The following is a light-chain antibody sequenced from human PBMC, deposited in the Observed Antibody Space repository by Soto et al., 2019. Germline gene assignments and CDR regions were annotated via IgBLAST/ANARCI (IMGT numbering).Light chain of an antibody. Sequence: SVLTQPPSVSGAPGQRVTISCTGNSSNIGAGYDVHWYQHLPGTAPKLLIYGNSNRPSGVPVRFSGSKSGTSASLAITGLQAEDEADYSCQSYDTSLSAVVFGGGTKVTVL. CDR3: QSYDTSLSAVV. J-gene: IGLJ2*01. V-gene: IGLV1-40*01. CDR2: GNS. CDR1: SSNIGAGYD.